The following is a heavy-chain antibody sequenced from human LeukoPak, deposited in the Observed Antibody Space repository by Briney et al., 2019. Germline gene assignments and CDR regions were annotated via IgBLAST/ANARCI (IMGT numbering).Heavy chain of an antibody. J-gene: IGHJ4*02. CDR3: ARPSIVGALTVYYFDY. Sequence: PSETLSLTCAVFGGSFSSYYWSWIRQPPGKGLEWIGEINHSGYTSYNPSLKSRVTLSVDTSKHQFSLKLTSVTAADTAVYYCARPSIVGALTVYYFDYWGQGTLVTVSS. V-gene: IGHV4-34*01. CDR2: INHSGYT. D-gene: IGHD1-26*01. CDR1: GGSFSSYY.